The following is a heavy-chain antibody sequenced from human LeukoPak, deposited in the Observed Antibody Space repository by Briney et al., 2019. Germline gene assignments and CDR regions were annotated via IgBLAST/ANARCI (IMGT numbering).Heavy chain of an antibody. J-gene: IGHJ4*02. Sequence: SETLSLTCTVFGDSVTGYYMNWVRQPPGKELDGFGHTYKLGTTNYNPSLKSRLTISADTSKNQSSLKLRSVTAADTAVYYCVIGVGWQPDYWGQGALVTVSS. CDR2: TYKLGTT. V-gene: IGHV4-59*02. CDR3: VIGVGWQPDY. CDR1: GDSVTGYY. D-gene: IGHD2-15*01.